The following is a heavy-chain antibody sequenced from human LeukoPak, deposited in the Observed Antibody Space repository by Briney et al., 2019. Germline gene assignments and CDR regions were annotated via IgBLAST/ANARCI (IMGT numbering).Heavy chain of an antibody. J-gene: IGHJ4*02. D-gene: IGHD6-19*01. CDR2: ISGNNGNT. V-gene: IGHV1-18*01. Sequence: ASVKVSCKASGYTFTSYGISWVRQAPGQGLEWMGWISGNNGNTNYAQKLQGSVTMTTDTSTSTAYMELRSLRSDDTAVYYCARDHRYSSGWLYWGQGTLVTVSS. CDR1: GYTFTSYG. CDR3: ARDHRYSSGWLY.